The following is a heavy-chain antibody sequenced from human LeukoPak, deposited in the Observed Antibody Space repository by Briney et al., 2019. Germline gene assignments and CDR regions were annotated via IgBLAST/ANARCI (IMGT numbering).Heavy chain of an antibody. D-gene: IGHD3-10*01. V-gene: IGHV4-4*07. J-gene: IGHJ6*03. CDR2: IYTSGST. CDR3: ARDGGTYYYGSGSYYYYMDV. Sequence: PSETLSLTCTVSGGSISSYYWSWIRQPAGKGLEWIGRIYTSGSTNYNPSLKSRVTMSVDTSKNQFSLKLSSVTAADTAVYYCARDGGTYYYGSGSYYYYMDVWGKGTTVTISS. CDR1: GGSISSYY.